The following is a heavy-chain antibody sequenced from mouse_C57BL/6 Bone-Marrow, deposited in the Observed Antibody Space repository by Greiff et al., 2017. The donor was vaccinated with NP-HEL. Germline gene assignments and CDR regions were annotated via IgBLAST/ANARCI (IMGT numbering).Heavy chain of an antibody. CDR3: TRETITTVVDYYAMDY. CDR2: IYPGNSDT. CDR1: GYTFTSYW. V-gene: IGHV1-5*01. Sequence: VHVKQSGTVLARPGASVKMSCKTSGYTFTSYWMHWVKQRPGQGLEWIGAIYPGNSDTSYNQKFKGKAKLTAVTSASTAYMELSSLTNEDSAVYYCTRETITTVVDYYAMDYWGQGTSVTVSS. J-gene: IGHJ4*01. D-gene: IGHD1-1*01.